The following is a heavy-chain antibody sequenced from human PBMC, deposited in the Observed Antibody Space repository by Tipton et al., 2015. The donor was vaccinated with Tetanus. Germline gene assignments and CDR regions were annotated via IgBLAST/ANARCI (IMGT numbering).Heavy chain of an antibody. V-gene: IGHV3-11*01. CDR3: AKDLHWYGMDV. D-gene: IGHD3/OR15-3a*01. Sequence: SLRLSCAASGFTFSDFHMSWIRQAPGKGLEWLSYISSSSSTIYYTDSVKGRSTISRDNAKNSLYLQMNSLRAEDTAVYYCAKDLHWYGMDVWGQGTKVTVSS. CDR1: GFTFSDFH. CDR2: ISSSSSTI. J-gene: IGHJ6*02.